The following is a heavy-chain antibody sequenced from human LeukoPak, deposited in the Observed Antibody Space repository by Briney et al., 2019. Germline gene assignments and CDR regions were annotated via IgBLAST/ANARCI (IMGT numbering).Heavy chain of an antibody. V-gene: IGHV3-30-3*01. CDR2: ISYDGSNK. J-gene: IGHJ4*02. CDR3: ATYCNTISCPDF. Sequence: GGSLRLSCAASGFTFSSYALHWVRQAPGKGLEWVAVISYDGSNKYYADSVKGRFTISRDNSKNTLYLQMNSLRAEDTAVYYCATYCNTISCPDFWGQGTLVTVSS. D-gene: IGHD2-2*01. CDR1: GFTFSSYA.